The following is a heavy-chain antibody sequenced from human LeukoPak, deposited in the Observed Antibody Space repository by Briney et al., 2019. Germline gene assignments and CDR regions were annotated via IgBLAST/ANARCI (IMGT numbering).Heavy chain of an antibody. Sequence: SETLSLTCTVSGGSISSSSYYWGWIRQPPGKGLEWIGSIYYSGSTYYNPSLKSRVTISVDTSKNQFSLNLSSVTAADTAVYYCASLDYDILTGLDYWGQGTLVTVSS. CDR1: GGSISSSSYY. J-gene: IGHJ4*02. V-gene: IGHV4-39*01. D-gene: IGHD3-9*01. CDR2: IYYSGST. CDR3: ASLDYDILTGLDY.